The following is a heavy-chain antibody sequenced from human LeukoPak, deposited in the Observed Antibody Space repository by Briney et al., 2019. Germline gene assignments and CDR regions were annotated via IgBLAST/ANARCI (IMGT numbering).Heavy chain of an antibody. Sequence: SETLPLTCTVSGGSISSYYWSWIRLPAGKGLEWIGRIDTSGNTNYNPSLKSRVTVSVDRSKNQFSLKLSSVTVADTAVYYCATKVMSGSYWGAFDIWGQGTMVTVSS. V-gene: IGHV4-4*07. J-gene: IGHJ3*02. D-gene: IGHD1-26*01. CDR2: IDTSGNT. CDR3: ATKVMSGSYWGAFDI. CDR1: GGSISSYY.